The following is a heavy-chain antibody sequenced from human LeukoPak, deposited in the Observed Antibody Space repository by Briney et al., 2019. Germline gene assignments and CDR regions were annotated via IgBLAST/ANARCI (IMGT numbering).Heavy chain of an antibody. CDR2: IYYTGST. Sequence: KTSETLSLTCTISGGSVSDYYWSWIRQSPGKGLEWIGYIYYTGSTSYNPSLKSRVTMSVDTSKNQFSLKLSSVTAADTAVYYCARDFGYGDYFFDDWGQGTLVTVSS. CDR1: GGSVSDYY. J-gene: IGHJ4*02. CDR3: ARDFGYGDYFFDD. D-gene: IGHD4-17*01. V-gene: IGHV4-59*02.